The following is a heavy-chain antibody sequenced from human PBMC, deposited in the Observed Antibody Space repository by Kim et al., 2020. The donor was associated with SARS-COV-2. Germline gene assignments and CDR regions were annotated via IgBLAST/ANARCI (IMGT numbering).Heavy chain of an antibody. CDR3: ARGSVFGAGYYFDY. V-gene: IGHV4-31*03. D-gene: IGHD3-3*01. J-gene: IGHJ4*02. Sequence: SETLSLTCTVSGGSISSGGYYWSWIRQHPGNGLEWIGYIYYSGSTYYNPSLKSRVTISVDTSKNQFSLKLSSVTAADTAVYYCARGSVFGAGYYFDYWGQGTLVTVSS. CDR1: GGSISSGGYY. CDR2: IYYSGST.